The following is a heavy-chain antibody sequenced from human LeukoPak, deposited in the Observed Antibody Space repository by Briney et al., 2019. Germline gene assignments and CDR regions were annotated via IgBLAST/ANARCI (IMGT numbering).Heavy chain of an antibody. CDR1: GFIFTDYY. V-gene: IGHV3-11*06. CDR3: ARGRLSSGWYDD. CDR2: IDSGSTST. J-gene: IGHJ4*02. D-gene: IGHD6-19*01. Sequence: GGSLRLSCAASGFIFTDYYMSWVRQAPGKGVEWVSFIDSGSTSTKYADSVKGRFSISRDNAKNTLYLHMNSLRAEDTAVYYCARGRLSSGWYDDWGQGTLVTVSS.